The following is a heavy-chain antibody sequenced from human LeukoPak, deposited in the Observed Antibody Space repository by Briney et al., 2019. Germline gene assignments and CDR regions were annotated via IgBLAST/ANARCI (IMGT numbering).Heavy chain of an antibody. V-gene: IGHV4-38-2*02. J-gene: IGHJ4*02. CDR2: IYHSGST. CDR3: ARHVTPFDSLDPFDY. Sequence: PSETLSLTCTVSGYSISSGYYWGWIRQPPGKGLEWIGSIYHSGSTYYNPSLKSRVTISVDTSKNQFSLKLSPVTAADTAVYYCARHVTPFDSLDPFDYWGQGTLVTVSS. D-gene: IGHD3-9*01. CDR1: GYSISSGYY.